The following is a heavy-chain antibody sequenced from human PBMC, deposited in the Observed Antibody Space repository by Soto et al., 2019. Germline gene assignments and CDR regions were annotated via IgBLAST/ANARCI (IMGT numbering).Heavy chain of an antibody. D-gene: IGHD5-18*01. J-gene: IGHJ4*02. V-gene: IGHV3-30-3*01. CDR1: GFTFSSYA. Sequence: VQLVESGGGVVQPGRSLRLSCAASGFTFSSYAMHWVRQAPGKGLEWVAVISYDGSNKYYADSVKGRFTISRDNSKNTLYLQMNSLRAEDTAVYYCARDLWSYGSYFDYWGQGTLVTVSS. CDR3: ARDLWSYGSYFDY. CDR2: ISYDGSNK.